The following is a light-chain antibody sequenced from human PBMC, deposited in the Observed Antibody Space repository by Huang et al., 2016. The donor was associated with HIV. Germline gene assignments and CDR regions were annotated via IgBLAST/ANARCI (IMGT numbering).Light chain of an antibody. Sequence: DIQMTQSPFSVSASVGDRVTITCRAIQGISSWLARYQQKPGKGPNLLIYTASSLQSGVPSRVSGSGAGTDFTLTIRGLQPEDFATYYCQQANSFPRTFGQGTKVEIK. V-gene: IGKV1-12*01. CDR3: QQANSFPRT. CDR2: TAS. J-gene: IGKJ1*01. CDR1: QGISSW.